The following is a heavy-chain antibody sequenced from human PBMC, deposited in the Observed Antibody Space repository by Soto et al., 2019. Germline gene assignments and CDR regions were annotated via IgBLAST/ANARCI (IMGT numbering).Heavy chain of an antibody. Sequence: GGSLRLSCAASGFTFSSYAMHWVRQAPGKGLEWVAVISYDGSNKYYADSVKGRFTISRDNSKNTLYLQMNSLRAEDTAVYYCARNPTTTIFGVVSYYYYGMDVWGQGTTVTVSS. J-gene: IGHJ6*02. D-gene: IGHD3-3*01. CDR3: ARNPTTTIFGVVSYYYYGMDV. CDR1: GFTFSSYA. V-gene: IGHV3-30-3*01. CDR2: ISYDGSNK.